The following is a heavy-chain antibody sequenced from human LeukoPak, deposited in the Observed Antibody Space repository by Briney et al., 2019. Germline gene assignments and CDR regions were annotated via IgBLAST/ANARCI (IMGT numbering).Heavy chain of an antibody. J-gene: IGHJ3*02. CDR3: ARTRRVGATRDAFDI. CDR1: GFTFSSYA. V-gene: IGHV3-30*04. Sequence: GRSLRLSCAASGFTFSSYAMHWVRQAPGKGLEWVAFIRYDGSNKYYADSVKGRFTISRDNSKNTLYLQMNSLRAEDTAVYYCARTRRVGATRDAFDIWGQGTMVTVSS. CDR2: IRYDGSNK. D-gene: IGHD1-26*01.